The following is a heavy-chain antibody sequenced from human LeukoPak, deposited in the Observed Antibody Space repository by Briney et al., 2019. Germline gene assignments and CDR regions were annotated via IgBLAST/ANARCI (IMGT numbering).Heavy chain of an antibody. Sequence: PGGSLRLSCAASGFTFSSYSMNWVRQAPGKGLEWVSSISSSSSYIYYADSVKGRFTISRDNAKNSLYLQMNSLRAEDTAVYYCARDFSAESIAARRVLDYWGQGTLVTVSS. D-gene: IGHD6-6*01. J-gene: IGHJ4*02. CDR2: ISSSSSYI. CDR3: ARDFSAESIAARRVLDY. V-gene: IGHV3-21*01. CDR1: GFTFSSYS.